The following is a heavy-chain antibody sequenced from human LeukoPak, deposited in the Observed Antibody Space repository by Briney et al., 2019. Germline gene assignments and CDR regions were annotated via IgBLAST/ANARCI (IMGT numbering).Heavy chain of an antibody. CDR2: ISSSSSSYI. J-gene: IGHJ3*02. V-gene: IGHV3-21*01. D-gene: IGHD3-16*02. CDR3: ARDENMITFGGVISDAFDI. Sequence: GGSLRLSCAASGFTFSTYWMSWVRQAPGKGLEWVSSISSSSSSYIYYADSVKGRFTISRDNAKNSLYLQMNSLRAEDTAVYYCARDENMITFGGVISDAFDIWGQGTMVTVSS. CDR1: GFTFSTYW.